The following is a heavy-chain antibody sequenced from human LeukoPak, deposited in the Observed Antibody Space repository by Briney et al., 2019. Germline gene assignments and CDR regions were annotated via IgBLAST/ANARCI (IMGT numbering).Heavy chain of an antibody. D-gene: IGHD3-22*01. CDR2: ISYGGSNK. V-gene: IGHV3-30*18. Sequence: GRSLRLSCAASGFTYSSYGMHWVRQVPGKGLEWGAVISYGGSNKYYADSAKGRFTISRDNSKNTLYLQMNSLRAEDTAVYYCAKDTYYYDSSGYPGYWGQGTLVTVSS. CDR1: GFTYSSYG. J-gene: IGHJ4*02. CDR3: AKDTYYYDSSGYPGY.